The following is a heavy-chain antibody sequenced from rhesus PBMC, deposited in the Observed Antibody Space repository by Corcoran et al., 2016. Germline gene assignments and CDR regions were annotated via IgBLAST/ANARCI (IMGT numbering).Heavy chain of an antibody. CDR1: GFTFSDDN. J-gene: IGHJ4*01. CDR3: TTVNY. V-gene: IGHV3-10*01. CDR2: INSNGGTT. Sequence: EVQLVESGGGLVQLGGSLRLSCAASGFTFSDDNMDWVRQAPEKGLEWVGQINSNGGTTFLIDSVEGRCTISRDKAKNTLYLQINSLKVEDTAVYYCTTVNYWGQGVLVTVSS.